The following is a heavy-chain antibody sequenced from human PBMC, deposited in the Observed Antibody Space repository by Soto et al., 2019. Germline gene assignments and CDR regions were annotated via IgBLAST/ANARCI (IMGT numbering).Heavy chain of an antibody. J-gene: IGHJ4*02. CDR1: GFTFSSNG. CDR3: ARGMGIAATGRYDY. CDR2: IASSSSTI. Sequence: EVQLVESGGGSVQPGGSLRLSCAGSGFTFSSNGMNWVRQAPGKGLEWVSYIASSSSTIYYGDSVKGRFTISRDNAKNSLFLQMNSLRVDDTAVYYCARGMGIAATGRYDYWGQGTLVTVSS. V-gene: IGHV3-48*01. D-gene: IGHD6-13*01.